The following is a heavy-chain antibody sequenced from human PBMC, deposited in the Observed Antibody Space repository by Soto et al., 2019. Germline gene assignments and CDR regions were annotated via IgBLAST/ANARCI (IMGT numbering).Heavy chain of an antibody. CDR2: FDPEDGET. J-gene: IGHJ5*02. V-gene: IGHV1-24*01. CDR3: ATGNLWFGESVNPYNRFDP. CDR1: GYTLTELS. Sequence: QVQLVQSGAEVKKPGASVKVSCKVSGYTLTELSMHWVRQAPGKGLEWMGGFDPEDGETIYAQKFQGRVTITADTSTDTAYMELSSLRSEDTAVYYCATGNLWFGESVNPYNRFDPWGQGTLVTVSS. D-gene: IGHD3-10*01.